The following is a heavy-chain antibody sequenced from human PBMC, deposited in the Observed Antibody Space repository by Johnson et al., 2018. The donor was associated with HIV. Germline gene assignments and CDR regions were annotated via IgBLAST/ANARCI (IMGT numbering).Heavy chain of an antibody. J-gene: IGHJ3*01. CDR1: GFPFDDYS. V-gene: IGHV3-43*01. CDR3: AKGGLGILDAFDF. D-gene: IGHD7-27*01. CDR2: IGWDGGST. Sequence: QLVESGGVVVQPGGSLRLSCAASGFPFDDYSMQWVRQPPGKGLEWVSLIGWDGGSTSYADSVQGRFPISRDNSKNSLYLQMSSLRTEDTALYYCAKGGLGILDAFDFWGQGTMVTVSS.